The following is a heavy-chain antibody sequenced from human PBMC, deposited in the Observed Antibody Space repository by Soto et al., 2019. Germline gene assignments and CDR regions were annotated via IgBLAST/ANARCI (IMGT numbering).Heavy chain of an antibody. CDR1: GFTFSRHG. D-gene: IGHD6-19*01. CDR3: TREDSVGWLAEY. J-gene: IGHJ4*02. CDR2: IWYDGSKK. V-gene: IGHV3-33*01. Sequence: VQLVQSGGGVVQPGRSLRLSCVASGFTFSRHGLHWVRQAPGKGLEWVAVIWYDGSKKYYADSVRGRFTVSRDDSRNTLYLQMDSLRDEDTAVYYCTREDSVGWLAEYWGQGTLVTVSS.